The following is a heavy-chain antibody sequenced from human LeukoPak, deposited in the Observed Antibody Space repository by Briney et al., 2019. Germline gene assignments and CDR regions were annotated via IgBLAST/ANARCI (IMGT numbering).Heavy chain of an antibody. D-gene: IGHD2-2*01. Sequence: GGSLRLSCAASGFTFSSYAMYWVRQAPGKGLEWVAVISYDGSNKYYADSVKGRFTISRDNSKNTLYLQMNSLRAEDTAVYYCAREEVPAAYYYYGMDVWGQGTTVTVSS. CDR3: AREEVPAAYYYYGMDV. J-gene: IGHJ6*02. V-gene: IGHV3-30-3*01. CDR1: GFTFSSYA. CDR2: ISYDGSNK.